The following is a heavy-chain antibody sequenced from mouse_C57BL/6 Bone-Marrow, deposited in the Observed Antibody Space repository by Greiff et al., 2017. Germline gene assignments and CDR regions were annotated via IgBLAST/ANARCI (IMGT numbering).Heavy chain of an antibody. J-gene: IGHJ4*01. CDR2: IDPSDSYT. V-gene: IGHV1-69*01. Sequence: QVQLQQPGAELVMPGASVKLSCKASGYTFTSYWMHWVKQRPGQGLEWIGEIDPSDSYTNYNQKFKGKSTLTVDKSSSTAYMQLSSLTSEDSAVYYCARLRTRYYAMDYWGQGTSVTVSS. CDR1: GYTFTSYW. CDR3: ARLRTRYYAMDY.